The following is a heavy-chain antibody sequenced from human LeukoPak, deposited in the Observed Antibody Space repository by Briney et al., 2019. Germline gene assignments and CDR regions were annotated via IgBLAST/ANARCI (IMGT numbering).Heavy chain of an antibody. CDR1: GGSISSHY. D-gene: IGHD3-3*01. V-gene: IGHV4-4*07. CDR2: IYTSGST. Sequence: SETLSLTCTVSGGSISSHYWSWIRQPAGKGLEWIGRIYTSGSTNYNPSLKSRVTMSVDTSKNQFSLKLSSVTAADTAVYYCARDDYDFWSGPRGFDPWGQGTLVTVSS. J-gene: IGHJ5*02. CDR3: ARDDYDFWSGPRGFDP.